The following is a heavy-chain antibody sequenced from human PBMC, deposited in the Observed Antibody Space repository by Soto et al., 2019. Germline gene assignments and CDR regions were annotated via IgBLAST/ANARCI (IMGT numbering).Heavy chain of an antibody. CDR3: ARDDYYDSSGYWAPDAFDI. J-gene: IGHJ3*02. Sequence: GGSVRLSCAASGFTFSSYSMNWVRQAPGKGLEWVSSISSSSYIYYADSVKGRFTISRDNAKNSLYLQMNSLRAEDTAVYYCARDDYYDSSGYWAPDAFDIWGQGTMVTVSS. CDR2: ISSSSYI. D-gene: IGHD3-22*01. V-gene: IGHV3-21*01. CDR1: GFTFSSYS.